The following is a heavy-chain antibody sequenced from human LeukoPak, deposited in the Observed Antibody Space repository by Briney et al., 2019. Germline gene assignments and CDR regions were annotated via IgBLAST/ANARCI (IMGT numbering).Heavy chain of an antibody. CDR2: ISSSSSAI. Sequence: GGSLRLSCAASGFTFRTYSMNWVRQAPGKGLEWVSHISSSSSAIYYAGSVKGRFTISRDNAKNSLYLQMNSLRAEDTAVYYCARVMRGAAGDYYYYYMDVWGKGTTVTVSS. D-gene: IGHD1-26*01. CDR3: ARVMRGAAGDYYYYYMDV. CDR1: GFTFRTYS. J-gene: IGHJ6*03. V-gene: IGHV3-48*01.